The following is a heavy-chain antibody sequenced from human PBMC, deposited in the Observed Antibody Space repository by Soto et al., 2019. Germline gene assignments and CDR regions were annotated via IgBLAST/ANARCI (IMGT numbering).Heavy chain of an antibody. CDR1: GFTFSSYA. V-gene: IGHV3-23*01. Sequence: GGSLRLSCAASGFTFSSYAMSWVRQAPGKGLEWVPAISGSGGSTYYADSVKGRFTISRDNSKNTLYLQMNSLRAEDTAVYYCAKIVSLDAGTIGDFDYWGQGTLVTVSS. J-gene: IGHJ4*02. D-gene: IGHD1-7*01. CDR2: ISGSGGST. CDR3: AKIVSLDAGTIGDFDY.